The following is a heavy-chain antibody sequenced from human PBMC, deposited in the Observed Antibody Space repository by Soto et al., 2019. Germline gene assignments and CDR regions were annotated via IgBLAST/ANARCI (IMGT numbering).Heavy chain of an antibody. D-gene: IGHD3-10*01. J-gene: IGHJ6*04. Sequence: QVQLVQSGAEVKKPGSSVKVSCKASGGTFSSYTISWVRQAPGQGREWMGRIIPILGIANYAQKFQGRVTITANKSTSTAYMELSSLRSEDTAVYYCARDLMYGSGSPWGVWGKGTTVTVSS. CDR1: GGTFSSYT. CDR3: ARDLMYGSGSPWGV. CDR2: IIPILGIA. V-gene: IGHV1-69*08.